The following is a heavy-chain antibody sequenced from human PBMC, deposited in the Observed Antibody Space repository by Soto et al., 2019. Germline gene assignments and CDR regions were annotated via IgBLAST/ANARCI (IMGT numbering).Heavy chain of an antibody. V-gene: IGHV3-9*01. CDR3: AKGRYDFWSPYYFDS. D-gene: IGHD3-3*01. J-gene: IGHJ4*02. CDR2: ITWNSCVL. Sequence: PGGSLRLSCVGTGLNFDDFAMHWVRQAPGKGLEWVSGITWNSCVLAYADSVKGRFTISRDNARNSLYLQMDSLRDEDTALYYCAKGRYDFWSPYYFDSWGQGALVT. CDR1: GLNFDDFA.